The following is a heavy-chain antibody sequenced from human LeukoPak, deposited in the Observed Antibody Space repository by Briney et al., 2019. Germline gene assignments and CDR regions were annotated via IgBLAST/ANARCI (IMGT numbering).Heavy chain of an antibody. J-gene: IGHJ4*02. CDR3: AREAGSFDY. CDR2: IYYSGST. V-gene: IGHV4-59*01. Sequence: PSETLSRTCTVSGGSISSYYWSWIRQPPGKGLEWIGYIYYSGSTNYNPSLKSRVTISVDTSKNQFSLKLSSVTAADTAVYYCAREAGSFDYWGQGTLVTVSS. D-gene: IGHD3-10*01. CDR1: GGSISSYY.